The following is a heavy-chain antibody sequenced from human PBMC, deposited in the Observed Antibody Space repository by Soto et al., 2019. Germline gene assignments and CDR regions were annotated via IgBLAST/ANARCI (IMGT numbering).Heavy chain of an antibody. D-gene: IGHD2-15*01. CDR1: GGSISSGGYY. J-gene: IGHJ6*02. CDR2: IYYSGST. CDR3: SGSHCSGGSCYSHYYYGMDV. Sequence: QVQLQESGPGLVKPSQTLSLTCTVSGGSISSGGYYWSWIRQHPGKGLEWIGYIYYSGSTYYNPSLKSRVTISVDTSKNHVSLKLSSVTAADTAVYYCSGSHCSGGSCYSHYYYGMDVWGQGTTVTVSS. V-gene: IGHV4-31*03.